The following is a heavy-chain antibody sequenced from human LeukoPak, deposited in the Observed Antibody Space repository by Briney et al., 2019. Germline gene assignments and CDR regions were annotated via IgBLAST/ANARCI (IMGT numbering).Heavy chain of an antibody. CDR2: IKTKSDGGTT. CDR1: GFTFSNAW. V-gene: IGHV3-15*01. CDR3: AWHYFDY. J-gene: IGHJ4*02. Sequence: GGSLRLSCAASGFTFSNAWMSWVRQAPGKGLEWIGRIKTKSDGGTTDYAAPVKGRFTMSRDDSKNTLYLQMNSLETGDTALYYCAWHYFDYWGQGTLVTVSA.